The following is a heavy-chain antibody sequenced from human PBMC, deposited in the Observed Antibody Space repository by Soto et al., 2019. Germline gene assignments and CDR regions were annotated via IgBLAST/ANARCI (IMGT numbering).Heavy chain of an antibody. D-gene: IGHD1-26*01. V-gene: IGHV3-21*01. Sequence: EVQLVESGGGLVKPGGSLRLSCAASGFTFSSYSMNWVRQAPGKGLEWVASISSSSSYIYYADSVKGRFTISSDNAKNSLYLQMNSLRAEDTAVYDCARERVVVATTYAFDIWGQGTMVTVSS. CDR3: ARERVVVATTYAFDI. CDR1: GFTFSSYS. J-gene: IGHJ3*02. CDR2: ISSSSSYI.